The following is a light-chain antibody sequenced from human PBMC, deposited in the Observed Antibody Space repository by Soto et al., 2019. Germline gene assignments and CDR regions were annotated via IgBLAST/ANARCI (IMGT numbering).Light chain of an antibody. J-gene: IGLJ1*01. CDR3: AVWDDSLSAYV. Sequence: VLTQPPSASGTPGQRVTISCSGSSSNIGSNTVNWYQQLPGTAPKLLIYSHNQRPSGVPDRFFGSKSGTSASLAISGLQSEDEADYYCAVWDDSLSAYVFGTGTKVTVL. CDR2: SHN. V-gene: IGLV1-44*01. CDR1: SSNIGSNT.